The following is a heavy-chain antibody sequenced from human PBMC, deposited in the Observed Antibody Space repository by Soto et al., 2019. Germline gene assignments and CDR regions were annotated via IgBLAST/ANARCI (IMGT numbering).Heavy chain of an antibody. Sequence: GGSLRLSCAASGFTFSSYEMNWVRQAPGKGLEWVSYISSSGSTIYYADSVKGRFTISRDNAKNSLYLQMNSLRAEDTAVYYCASPNNRRRWLQLNAFDIWGQGTMVTVSS. CDR3: ASPNNRRRWLQLNAFDI. CDR2: ISSSGSTI. CDR1: GFTFSSYE. V-gene: IGHV3-48*03. J-gene: IGHJ3*02. D-gene: IGHD5-12*01.